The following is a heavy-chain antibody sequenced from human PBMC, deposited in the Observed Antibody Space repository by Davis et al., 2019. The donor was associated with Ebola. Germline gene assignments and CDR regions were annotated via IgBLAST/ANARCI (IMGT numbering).Heavy chain of an antibody. V-gene: IGHV3-7*03. J-gene: IGHJ4*02. CDR1: GFTFSNYW. D-gene: IGHD6-19*01. CDR3: AIANCGPVADTGDY. Sequence: PGGSLRLSCVASGFTFSNYWMTWVRQAPVRGLEWVANIKQDGSEKQYVDSVRGRFTISRDNAKNSLYLQMNSLRAEDTAVYYCAIANCGPVADTGDYWGQGTLVTVSS. CDR2: IKQDGSEK.